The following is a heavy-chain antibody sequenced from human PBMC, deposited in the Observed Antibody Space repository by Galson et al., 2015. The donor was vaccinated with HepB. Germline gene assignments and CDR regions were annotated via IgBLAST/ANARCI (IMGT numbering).Heavy chain of an antibody. D-gene: IGHD3-22*01. V-gene: IGHV3-11*05. CDR2: ISSSSSYT. CDR3: ARGGGYYDSSGYSDFDY. J-gene: IGHJ4*02. CDR1: GFTFSDYY. Sequence: SLRLSCAASGFTFSDYYMSWIRQAPGKGLEWVSYISSSSSYTNYADSVKGRFTISRDNAKNSLYLQMNSLRAEDTAVYYCARGGGYYDSSGYSDFDYWGQGTLVTVSS.